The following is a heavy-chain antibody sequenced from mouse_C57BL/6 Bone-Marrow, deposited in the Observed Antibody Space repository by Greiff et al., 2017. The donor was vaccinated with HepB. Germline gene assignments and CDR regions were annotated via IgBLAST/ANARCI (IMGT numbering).Heavy chain of an antibody. D-gene: IGHD2-5*01. CDR2: IRNKANGYTT. CDR1: GFTFTDYY. J-gene: IGHJ3*01. CDR3: ARGSNPVAY. V-gene: IGHV7-3*01. Sequence: EVMLVESGGGLVQPGGSLSLSCAASGFTFTDYYMSWVRQPPGKALEWLGFIRNKANGYTTEYSASVEGRFTISRDNSQSILYLQMNALRAEDSATYYCARGSNPVAYWGQGTLVTVSA.